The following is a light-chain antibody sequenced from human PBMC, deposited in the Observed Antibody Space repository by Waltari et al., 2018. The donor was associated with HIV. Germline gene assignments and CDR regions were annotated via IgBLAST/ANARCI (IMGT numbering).Light chain of an antibody. J-gene: IGKJ1*01. CDR3: QQYYTYPQT. V-gene: IGKV1-8*01. CDR2: GAS. Sequence: IRMTQSPSSFSASTGDRVTITCRASQSIRTSLAWYQLKPGKAPKLLIYGASTLQSGVPSRFSCIGSGTDFTLTISCLQSDDFATYSCQQYYTYPQTFGQGTTVEIK. CDR1: QSIRTS.